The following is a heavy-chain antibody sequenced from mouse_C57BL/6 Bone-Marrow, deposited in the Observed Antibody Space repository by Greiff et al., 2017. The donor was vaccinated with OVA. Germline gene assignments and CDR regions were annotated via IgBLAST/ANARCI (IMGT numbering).Heavy chain of an antibody. CDR3: ARDSFRAMDY. CDR2: ISDGGSYT. CDR1: GFTFSSYA. Sequence: EVMLVESGGGLVKPGGSLKLSCAASGFTFSSYAMSWVRQTPEKRLEWVATISDGGSYTYYPDNVKGRFTISRDNAKNNLYLQMSHLKADDTAMDYCARDSFRAMDYWGQGTSVTVSS. D-gene: IGHD2-12*01. V-gene: IGHV5-4*01. J-gene: IGHJ4*01.